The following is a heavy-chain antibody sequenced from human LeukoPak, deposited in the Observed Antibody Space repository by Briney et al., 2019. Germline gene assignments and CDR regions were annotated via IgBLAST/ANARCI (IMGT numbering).Heavy chain of an antibody. J-gene: IGHJ4*02. V-gene: IGHV3-48*02. CDR1: GFTFSSYS. CDR2: ISSSSSTI. CDR3: ARGGTTVVNRYSFDY. D-gene: IGHD4-23*01. Sequence: GGSLRLSCAASGFTFSSYSMNWVRQAPGKGLEWVSYISSSSSTIYYAGSVKGRFTISRDNAKNSLYLQMNSLRDEDTAVYYCARGGTTVVNRYSFDYWGQGTLVTVSS.